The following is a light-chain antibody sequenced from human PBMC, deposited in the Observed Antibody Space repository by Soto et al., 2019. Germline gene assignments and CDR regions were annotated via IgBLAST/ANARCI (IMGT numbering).Light chain of an antibody. J-gene: IGKJ1*01. CDR2: KAS. CDR3: QQYVTAPRT. V-gene: IGKV3-20*01. CDR1: QSVSTNY. Sequence: DIVLTQSPGTLSLSPGERATLSCRASQSVSTNYLAWYQQKPGQAPRLLIYKASNRDTGVPDRFSGSGSGTEFTLTISSLQSEDFAVYFCQQYVTAPRTFGQGTKVDI.